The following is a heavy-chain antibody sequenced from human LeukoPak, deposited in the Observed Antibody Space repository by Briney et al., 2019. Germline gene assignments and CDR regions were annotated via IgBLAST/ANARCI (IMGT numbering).Heavy chain of an antibody. J-gene: IGHJ4*02. V-gene: IGHV1-69*13. D-gene: IGHD5-12*01. Sequence: ASVKVSCKASGGTFSSYAISWVRQAPGQGLEWMGGIIPIFGTANYAQKFQGRVTITADESTSTAYMELSSLRSEDTAVYYCARVGYSGYGQDFDYWGQGTLVTVSS. CDR1: GGTFSSYA. CDR3: ARVGYSGYGQDFDY. CDR2: IIPIFGTA.